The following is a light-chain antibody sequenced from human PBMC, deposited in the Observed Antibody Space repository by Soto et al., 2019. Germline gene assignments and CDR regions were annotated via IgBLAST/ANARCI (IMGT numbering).Light chain of an antibody. Sequence: ENVLTQSPGTLSLSPGERATVSCRASQSITGSYLAWYQQTPGQAPRLLIYGASSRATGVPDRFSGSGSWTDFTLTSSRLEHEDFALYYCQQYYRIPLTFGGGTKVEIK. J-gene: IGKJ4*01. CDR3: QQYYRIPLT. CDR2: GAS. CDR1: QSITGSY. V-gene: IGKV3-20*01.